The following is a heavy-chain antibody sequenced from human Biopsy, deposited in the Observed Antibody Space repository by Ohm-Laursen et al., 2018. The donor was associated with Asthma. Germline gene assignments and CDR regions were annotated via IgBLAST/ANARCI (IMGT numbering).Heavy chain of an antibody. D-gene: IGHD4-17*01. Sequence: SETLSLTCRVSGFSLSSGGYYWSWIRHHPGKGLEWIGNIYYSGGTYYNPSLQSRATISIDTSMSQFSLKLKSVTAADTAVYYCARVASYGDLYFGIDVWGPGTTVSVS. CDR1: GFSLSSGGYY. CDR2: IYYSGGT. CDR3: ARVASYGDLYFGIDV. V-gene: IGHV4-31*03. J-gene: IGHJ6*02.